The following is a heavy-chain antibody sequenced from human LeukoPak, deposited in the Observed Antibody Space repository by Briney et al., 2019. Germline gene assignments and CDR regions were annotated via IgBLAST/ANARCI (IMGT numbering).Heavy chain of an antibody. V-gene: IGHV1-8*02. CDR1: GYTFTSSG. D-gene: IGHD5-24*01. CDR3: ARRNTIMVAGLDY. CDR2: MNPNSGNT. Sequence: ASVKVSCKASGYTFTSSGISWVRQAPGQGLEWMGWMNPNSGNTGYAQKFQGRVTMTRNTSISTAFMELSSLRSEDTAVYYCARRNTIMVAGLDYWAREPWSPSPQ. J-gene: IGHJ4*02.